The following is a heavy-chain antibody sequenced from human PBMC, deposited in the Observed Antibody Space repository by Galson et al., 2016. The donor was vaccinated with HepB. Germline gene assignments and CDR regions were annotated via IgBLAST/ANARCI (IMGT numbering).Heavy chain of an antibody. CDR2: VSGNGAGT. J-gene: IGHJ4*02. CDR3: ANCSRYGTGGYGGNEC. V-gene: IGHV3-23*01. D-gene: IGHD6-19*01. CDR1: GFTFSSSA. Sequence: SLRLSCAASGFTFSSSAMSWVRQAPGKGLEWVSAVSGNGAGTFYADSVKGRFTISRDNSKNTLHLLINRLRVEDTAIYYCANCSRYGTGGYGGNECWGPGAPVTVSS.